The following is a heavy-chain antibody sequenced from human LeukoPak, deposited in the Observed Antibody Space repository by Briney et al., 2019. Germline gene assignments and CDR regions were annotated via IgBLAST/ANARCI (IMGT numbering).Heavy chain of an antibody. CDR1: GGSISSYY. CDR2: TYYSGST. D-gene: IGHD3-22*01. Sequence: SETLSLTCTVSGGSISSYYWSWIRQPPGKGLEWIGYTYYSGSTNYNPSLKSRVTISVDTSKNQFSLKLSSVTAADTAVYYCARAVRLDYYYDSSGYYDYWGQGTLVTVSS. J-gene: IGHJ4*02. V-gene: IGHV4-59*01. CDR3: ARAVRLDYYYDSSGYYDY.